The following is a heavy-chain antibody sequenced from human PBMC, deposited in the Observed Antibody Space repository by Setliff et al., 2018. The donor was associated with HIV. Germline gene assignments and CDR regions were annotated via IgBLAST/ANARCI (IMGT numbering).Heavy chain of an antibody. CDR3: ARQVTVVGYFETAAGSFNY. D-gene: IGHD2-21*01. Sequence: SETLSLTCTVSGGSISSGGYYWSWTRQHPGKGLEWIGYIHYSGSTYYNPSLKSRVTISTDTSKNQFSLKVRSVTAADTAVYYCARQVTVVGYFETAAGSFNYWGPGTLVTVS. V-gene: IGHV4-30-4*08. CDR2: IHYSGST. CDR1: GGSISSGGYY. J-gene: IGHJ4*02.